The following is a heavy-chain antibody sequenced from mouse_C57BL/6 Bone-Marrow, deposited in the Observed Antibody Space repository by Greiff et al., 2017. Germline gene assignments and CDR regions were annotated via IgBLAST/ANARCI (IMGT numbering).Heavy chain of an antibody. CDR3: ARRGYYYAMDC. J-gene: IGHJ4*01. CDR1: GFTFSSYG. Sequence: EVKLQESGGDLVKPGGSLKLSCAASGFTFSSYGMSWVRQTPDKRLEWVATISSGGSYTYYPDSVKGRFTISRDNAKNTLYLQMSSLKSEDTAMYYCARRGYYYAMDCWGQGTSVTVSS. V-gene: IGHV5-6*02. CDR2: ISSGGSYT.